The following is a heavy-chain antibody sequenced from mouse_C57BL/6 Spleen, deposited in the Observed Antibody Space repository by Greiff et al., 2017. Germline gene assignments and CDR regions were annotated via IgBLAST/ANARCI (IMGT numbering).Heavy chain of an antibody. D-gene: IGHD2-1*01. V-gene: IGHV1-52*01. J-gene: IGHJ2*01. CDR1: GYTFTSYW. CDR3: ARRSYYVNYLAFDY. CDR2: IDPSDSET. Sequence: VQLQQPGAELVRPGSSVKLSCKASGYTFTSYWMHWVKQRPIQGLEWIGNIDPSDSETHYNQKFKDKATLTVDKSSSTAYMQLSSLTSEDSAVYYCARRSYYVNYLAFDYWGQGTTLTVSS.